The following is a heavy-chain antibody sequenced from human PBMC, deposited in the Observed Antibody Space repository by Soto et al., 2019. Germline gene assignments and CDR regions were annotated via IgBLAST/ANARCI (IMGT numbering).Heavy chain of an antibody. CDR2: ISGSGGNT. CDR3: AKDPPRSDRTYGWFDP. V-gene: IGHV3-23*01. CDR1: GFTFSDYA. Sequence: GSLRLSCAASGFTFSDYAMSWVRQAPGKGLEWVSAISGSGGNTYYADSVKGRFTISRDNSKNTLYLQLNSLRAEDTAVYFCAKDPPRSDRTYGWFDPWGRGTLVTVSS. D-gene: IGHD2-21*02. J-gene: IGHJ5*02.